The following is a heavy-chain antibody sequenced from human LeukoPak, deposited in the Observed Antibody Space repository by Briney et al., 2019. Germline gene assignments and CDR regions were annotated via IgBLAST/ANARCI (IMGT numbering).Heavy chain of an antibody. D-gene: IGHD3-3*01. Sequence: GGSLSLSCAASGFSFSNYAMHWVRQAPGKGLEWVAVISYDGGNEYYADSVKGRFTISRDNSKNTHYPQMNSLRTEDTAVYFCARGGRITIFGTLIDYWGQGTVVTVSS. V-gene: IGHV3-30*04. CDR2: ISYDGGNE. J-gene: IGHJ4*02. CDR3: ARGGRITIFGTLIDY. CDR1: GFSFSNYA.